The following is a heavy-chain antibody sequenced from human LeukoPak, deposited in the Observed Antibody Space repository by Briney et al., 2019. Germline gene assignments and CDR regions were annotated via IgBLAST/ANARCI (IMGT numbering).Heavy chain of an antibody. CDR3: GRVALDTSMIHY. Sequence: GGSLRLSCAASGFTFSDYEMNWVRQAPGKGLEWGSYISSSGNTIFYADSVKGRFTISRDDAENSLYLQMNSLRAEDTAVYYCGRVALDTSMIHYWGQGTLVTVSS. D-gene: IGHD5-18*01. V-gene: IGHV3-48*03. CDR2: ISSSGNTI. J-gene: IGHJ4*02. CDR1: GFTFSDYE.